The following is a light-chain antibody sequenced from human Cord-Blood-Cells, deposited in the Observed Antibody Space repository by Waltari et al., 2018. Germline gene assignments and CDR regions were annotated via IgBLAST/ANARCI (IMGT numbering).Light chain of an antibody. CDR2: DAS. J-gene: IGKJ1*01. CDR1: QSISSW. CDR3: QQYNSYST. V-gene: IGKV1-5*01. Sequence: DIQMTQSPSTLSASVGDRVTITCRASQSISSWLAWYPQQPGKATKLLIYDASSLESWLPSRFSGSGSGTEFTLTISSLQPDDFATYYCQQYNSYSTFGQGTKVEIE.